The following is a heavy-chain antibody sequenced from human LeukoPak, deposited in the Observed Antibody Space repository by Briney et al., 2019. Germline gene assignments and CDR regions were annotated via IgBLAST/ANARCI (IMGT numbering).Heavy chain of an antibody. D-gene: IGHD2-15*01. CDR3: ARGRDFGLAATRCFDY. CDR2: INHSGST. J-gene: IGHJ4*02. Sequence: SETLSLTCAVYGGSFSGYYWSWIRQPPGKGLEWIGEINHSGSTNYNPSLKSRVTISVDTSKNQLSLKLSSVTAADTAVYYCARGRDFGLAATRCFDYWGQGTLVTVSS. V-gene: IGHV4-34*01. CDR1: GGSFSGYY.